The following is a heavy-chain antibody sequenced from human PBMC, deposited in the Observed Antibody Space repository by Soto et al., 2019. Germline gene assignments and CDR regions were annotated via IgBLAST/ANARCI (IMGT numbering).Heavy chain of an antibody. D-gene: IGHD3-3*01. Sequence: EEQLLESGGGLVQPGGSLRLSCATSKFTFSRYAMTWVRQAPGKGLEWVSSITERGGSTYYADSVKGRVTISRDHSENTVHLQMNALRAEDSARYYCGKDWSVNSCPCLDVWGQGTTVTVS. CDR1: KFTFSRYA. J-gene: IGHJ6*02. CDR2: ITERGGST. V-gene: IGHV3-23*01. CDR3: GKDWSVNSCPCLDV.